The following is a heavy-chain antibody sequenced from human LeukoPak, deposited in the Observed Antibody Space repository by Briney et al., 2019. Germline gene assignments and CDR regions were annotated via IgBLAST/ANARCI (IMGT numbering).Heavy chain of an antibody. CDR2: ISYDGNNE. Sequence: GGSLRLSYAASGFTFRSYGIHWVRQAPGKGLEWVAVISYDGNNEYYADSVKGRFTISRDNSKSTLYLQMNSLRAEDTAIYYCAKDRSIGLYAGFDYWGHGTLVTVSS. J-gene: IGHJ4*01. CDR3: AKDRSIGLYAGFDY. V-gene: IGHV3-30*18. D-gene: IGHD6-19*01. CDR1: GFTFRSYG.